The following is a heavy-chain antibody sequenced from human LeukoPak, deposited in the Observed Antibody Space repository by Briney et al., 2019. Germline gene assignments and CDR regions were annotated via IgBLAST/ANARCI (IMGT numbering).Heavy chain of an antibody. V-gene: IGHV3-9*01. CDR2: ISWNSGSI. CDR3: AKDGYSSSWYPPNWFDP. J-gene: IGHJ5*02. Sequence: GGSLRLSCAASGFTFDDYAMHCVRQAPGKGLEGGSGISWNSGSIGYADSVKGRFTISRDNAKNSLYLQMNSLRDEDTALYYCAKDGYSSSWYPPNWFDPWGQGTLVTVSS. D-gene: IGHD6-13*01. CDR1: GFTFDDYA.